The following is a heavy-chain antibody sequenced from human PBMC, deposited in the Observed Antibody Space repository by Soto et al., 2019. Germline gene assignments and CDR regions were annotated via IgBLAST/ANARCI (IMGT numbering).Heavy chain of an antibody. CDR3: ARDRSNSPDYFDF. Sequence: SGGSLRLSCSASGFTFSSYTIHWVRQAPGKGLEWVGYIYYSGRTNYNPSLNSRLTISLDTSKNQFSLRLTSVSAADTAMYYCARDRSNSPDYFDFWGQGTLVTVSS. D-gene: IGHD6-6*01. CDR1: GFTFSSYT. V-gene: IGHV4-59*12. J-gene: IGHJ4*02. CDR2: IYYSGRT.